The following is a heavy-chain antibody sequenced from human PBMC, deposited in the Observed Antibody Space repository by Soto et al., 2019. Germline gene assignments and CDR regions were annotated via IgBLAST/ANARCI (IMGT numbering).Heavy chain of an antibody. J-gene: IGHJ4*02. D-gene: IGHD3-16*02. CDR3: VRGAPHSFQFDY. CDR1: GYTFTSYA. V-gene: IGHV1-3*01. Sequence: ASVKVSCKASGYTFTSYAMHWVRQAPGQRLEWMGWINAGNGNTKYSQKFQGRVTITRDTSASTAYMELSSLGSEDTAVYYCVRGAPHSFQFDYWGQGTLVTVSS. CDR2: INAGNGNT.